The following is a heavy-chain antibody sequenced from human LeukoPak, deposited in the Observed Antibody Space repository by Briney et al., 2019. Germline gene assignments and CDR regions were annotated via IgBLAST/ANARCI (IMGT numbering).Heavy chain of an antibody. Sequence: ASVKVSCKASGYTFTSYGISWVRQAPGQGLEWMGWISAYNGNTNYAQKLQGRVTVTTDTSTSTAYMELRSLRSDDTAVYFCARAVLGGPTVYYNYYHMDVWGKGTTVTVSS. CDR1: GYTFTSYG. D-gene: IGHD1-26*01. J-gene: IGHJ6*03. V-gene: IGHV1-18*01. CDR3: ARAVLGGPTVYYNYYHMDV. CDR2: ISAYNGNT.